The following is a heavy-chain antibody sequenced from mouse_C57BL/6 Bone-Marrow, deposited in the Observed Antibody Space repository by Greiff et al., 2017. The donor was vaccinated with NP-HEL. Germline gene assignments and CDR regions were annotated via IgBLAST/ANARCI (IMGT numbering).Heavy chain of an antibody. J-gene: IGHJ4*01. CDR2: ISNLAYSI. CDR3: ARHGDYYGTDY. CDR1: GFTFSDYG. Sequence: DVMLVESGGGLVQPGGSLKLSCAASGFTFSDYGMAWVRQAPRKGPEWVAFISNLAYSIYYADTVTGRFTISRENANNTLYLEMSSLRSEDTAMYYCARHGDYYGTDYWGQGTSVTVSS. V-gene: IGHV5-15*01.